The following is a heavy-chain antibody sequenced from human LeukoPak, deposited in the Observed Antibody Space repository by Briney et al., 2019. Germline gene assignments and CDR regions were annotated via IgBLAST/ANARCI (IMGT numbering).Heavy chain of an antibody. CDR3: ASFVATTPYNYYYYRDV. Sequence: ASVEVFCKTSGYTFTCYYMHWARQAPGQGLEWMGWLTPNRCGTNDAQKFQGRVNMTRDTSISTACMELSRLRSDDTAVYYCASFVATTPYNYYYYRDVWGKGNTVTVSS. D-gene: IGHD5-12*01. V-gene: IGHV1-2*02. CDR1: GYTFTCYY. J-gene: IGHJ6*03. CDR2: LTPNRCGT.